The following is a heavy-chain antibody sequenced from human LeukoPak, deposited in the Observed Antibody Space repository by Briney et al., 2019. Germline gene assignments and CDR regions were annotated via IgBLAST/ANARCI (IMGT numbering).Heavy chain of an antibody. Sequence: GRSLRLSCAAPGFTFSSYAMSWVRQAPGKGLEWVSSITSSGAATYYADSVKGRFTISRDNSDNTLYLQMDSLRAEDTAVYYCAKDRPNYYGSNGHYYELNGDCWGQGTLVTVSS. CDR3: AKDRPNYYGSNGHYYELNGDC. V-gene: IGHV3-23*01. J-gene: IGHJ4*02. CDR1: GFTFSSYA. CDR2: ITSSGAAT. D-gene: IGHD3-22*01.